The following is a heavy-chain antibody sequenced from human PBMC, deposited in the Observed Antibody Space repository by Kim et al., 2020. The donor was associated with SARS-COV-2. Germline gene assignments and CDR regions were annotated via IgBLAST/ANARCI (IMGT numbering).Heavy chain of an antibody. D-gene: IGHD2-2*01. CDR1: EFTFSIYA. CDR2: ISSSGGAT. V-gene: IGHV3-23*01. Sequence: GGSLRLSCAASEFTFSIYAMSWVRQAPGKGLEWVSSISSSGGATYYADSVKGRFTVSRDNSKNTLYLQMNRLRTEDTALYYCAKAPGVTSWHYFDYCGQGTLVTVSS. J-gene: IGHJ4*02. CDR3: AKAPGVTSWHYFDY.